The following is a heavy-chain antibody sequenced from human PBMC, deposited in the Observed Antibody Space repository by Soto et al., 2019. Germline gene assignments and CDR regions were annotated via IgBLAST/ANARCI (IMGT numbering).Heavy chain of an antibody. Sequence: PSETLSLTCTVSGGSISSYYWSWIRQPPGKGLEWIGYIYYSGSTNYNPSLKSRVTISVDTSKNQFSLKLSSVTASDTAVYYCARFSRGESSELFDYWGQGTLVTVSS. D-gene: IGHD3-16*01. CDR3: ARFSRGESSELFDY. CDR2: IYYSGST. CDR1: GGSISSYY. J-gene: IGHJ4*02. V-gene: IGHV4-59*01.